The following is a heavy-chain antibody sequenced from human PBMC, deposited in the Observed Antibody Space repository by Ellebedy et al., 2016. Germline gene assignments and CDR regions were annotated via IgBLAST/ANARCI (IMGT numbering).Heavy chain of an antibody. D-gene: IGHD1/OR15-1a*01. J-gene: IGHJ3*02. CDR3: ARENNPNGAFDI. Sequence: GGSLRLSCAAAGFTFSSYALSWVRQAPGKGLEWVSSTSGSGAYSYYAEAVKGRFTISRDNSKNTLYLQMHSLRAEDTAVYYCARENNPNGAFDIWGQGTMVTVSS. CDR2: TSGSGAYS. V-gene: IGHV3-23*01. CDR1: GFTFSSYA.